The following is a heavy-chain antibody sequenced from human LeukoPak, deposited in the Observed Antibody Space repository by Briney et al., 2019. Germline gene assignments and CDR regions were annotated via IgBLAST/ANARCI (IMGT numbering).Heavy chain of an antibody. CDR2: ISSSSTYI. D-gene: IGHD6-13*01. CDR1: GFTFSNHN. V-gene: IGHV3-21*01. Sequence: GGSLRLSCAASGFTFSNHNMNWVRQAPGKGLEWVSSISSSSTYIYYADSLKGRFTISRDNAKNSLYLQMNSLRAEDTAVYYCAKTSGASAAGTNYAWGQGTLVTVSS. CDR3: AKTSGASAAGTNYA. J-gene: IGHJ5*02.